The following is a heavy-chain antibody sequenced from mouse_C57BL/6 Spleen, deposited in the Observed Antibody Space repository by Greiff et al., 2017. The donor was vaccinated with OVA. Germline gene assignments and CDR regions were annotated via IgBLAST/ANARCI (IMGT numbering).Heavy chain of an antibody. Sequence: VKLQQSGAELMKPGASVKLSCKATGYTFTGYWIEWVKQRPGHGLEWIGEILPGSGSTNYNEKFKGKATFTADTSSNTAYMQLSSLTTEDSAIYYCARWGYYDYDGAWFAYWGQGTLVTVSA. J-gene: IGHJ3*01. CDR1: GYTFTGYW. D-gene: IGHD2-4*01. V-gene: IGHV1-9*01. CDR3: ARWGYYDYDGAWFAY. CDR2: ILPGSGST.